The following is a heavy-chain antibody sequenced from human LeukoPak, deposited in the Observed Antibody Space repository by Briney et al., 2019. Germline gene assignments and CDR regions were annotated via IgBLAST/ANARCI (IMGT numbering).Heavy chain of an antibody. CDR3: ARRIPYYYDSSGYYDY. CDR2: IYYSGST. Sequence: SETLSLTCTVSGGSISSYYWSRIRQPPGKGLEWIGYIYYSGSTNYNPSLKSRVTISVDTSKNQFSLKLSSVTAADTAVYYCARRIPYYYDSSGYYDYWGQGTLVTVSS. D-gene: IGHD3-22*01. CDR1: GGSISSYY. J-gene: IGHJ4*02. V-gene: IGHV4-59*08.